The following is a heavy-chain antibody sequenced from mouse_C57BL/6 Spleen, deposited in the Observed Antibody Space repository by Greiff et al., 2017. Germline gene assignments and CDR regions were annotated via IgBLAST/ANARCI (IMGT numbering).Heavy chain of an antibody. CDR3: TTWRGSSYGFAY. J-gene: IGHJ3*01. Sequence: EVQLQQSGAELVRPGASVKLSCTASGFNIKDYYMHWVKQRPEQGLEWIGRIDPEDGDPEYAPKFQGKATMTADTSSNTAYLQLSSLTSEDTAVYYCTTWRGSSYGFAYWGQGTLVTVSA. CDR2: IDPEDGDP. V-gene: IGHV14-1*01. CDR1: GFNIKDYY. D-gene: IGHD1-1*01.